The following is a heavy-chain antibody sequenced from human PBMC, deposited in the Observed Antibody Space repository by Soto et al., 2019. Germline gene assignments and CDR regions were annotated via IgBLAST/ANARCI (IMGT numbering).Heavy chain of an antibody. D-gene: IGHD5-12*01. Sequence: GGSLRLSCAASGFTFSSYAMSWVRQAPGKGLEWVSTISGSGGSTYYADSVKGRFTISRDNSKNTLYLQMNSLRVEDTALYYCAKDEFGGYDHRGVPGSWGQGTLVTVSS. CDR1: GFTFSSYA. V-gene: IGHV3-23*01. J-gene: IGHJ5*02. CDR3: AKDEFGGYDHRGVPGS. CDR2: ISGSGGST.